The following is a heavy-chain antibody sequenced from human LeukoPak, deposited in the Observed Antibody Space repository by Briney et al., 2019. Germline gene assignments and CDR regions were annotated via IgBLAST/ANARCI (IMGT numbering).Heavy chain of an antibody. Sequence: KASETLSLTCAVYGGSFSGYYWSWIRQPPGKWLEWIGEINHSGSTNYNPSLKSRVTISVDTSKNQFSLKLSSVTAADTAVYYCARLRRVGLAAAGTGDYWGQGTLVTVSS. V-gene: IGHV4-34*01. D-gene: IGHD6-13*01. CDR3: ARLRRVGLAAAGTGDY. CDR2: INHSGST. J-gene: IGHJ4*02. CDR1: GGSFSGYY.